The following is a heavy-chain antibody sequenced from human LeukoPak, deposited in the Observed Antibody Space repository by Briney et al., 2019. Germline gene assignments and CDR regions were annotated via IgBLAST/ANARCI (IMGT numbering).Heavy chain of an antibody. Sequence: ASVKVSCKASGYTFTSYGISWVRQAPGQGLEWMGWISAYNGNTIYAQKLQGRVTMTADTSTSTAYMELRSLRSDDTAVYYCARELAAAGTGYYYCYGMDVWGQGTTVTVSS. CDR1: GYTFTSYG. CDR2: ISAYNGNT. D-gene: IGHD6-13*01. J-gene: IGHJ6*02. CDR3: ARELAAAGTGYYYCYGMDV. V-gene: IGHV1-18*01.